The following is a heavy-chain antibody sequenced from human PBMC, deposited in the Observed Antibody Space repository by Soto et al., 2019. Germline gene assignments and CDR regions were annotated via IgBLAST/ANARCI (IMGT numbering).Heavy chain of an antibody. CDR3: ARVVPGAEAWFGP. V-gene: IGHV1-18*01. D-gene: IGHD2-2*01. CDR2: ISLYSDGT. Sequence: GASVKVSCKTSGYTFSNDGITGVRQAPGQPLEWLGWISLYSDGTNYAQKFQGRVSMTTDTSTTTAYMELRSLRSDDTAVYYCARVVPGAEAWFGPWGQGTLVTVSS. CDR1: GYTFSNDG. J-gene: IGHJ5*02.